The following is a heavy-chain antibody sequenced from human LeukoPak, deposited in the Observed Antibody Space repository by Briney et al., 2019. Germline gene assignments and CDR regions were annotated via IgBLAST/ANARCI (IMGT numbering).Heavy chain of an antibody. CDR3: AKYNYDFWSGYLHYFDY. Sequence: GGSLRLSCAASGFTFSSYAMSWVRQAPGKWLEWVSAISGSGGTTYYADSVKGRFTISRDNSKNTLYLQVNSLRAEDTAVYYCAKYNYDFWSGYLHYFDYWGQGTLVTVSS. CDR1: GFTFSSYA. D-gene: IGHD3-3*01. V-gene: IGHV3-23*01. J-gene: IGHJ4*02. CDR2: ISGSGGTT.